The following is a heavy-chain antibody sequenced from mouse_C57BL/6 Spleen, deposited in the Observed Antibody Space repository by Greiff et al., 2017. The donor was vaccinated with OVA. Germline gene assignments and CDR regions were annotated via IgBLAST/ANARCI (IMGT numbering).Heavy chain of an antibody. J-gene: IGHJ1*03. CDR3: ARPGGYFDV. CDR1: GYTFTDYD. Sequence: EVQLQQSGPELVKPGASVKISCKASGYTFTDYDMNWVKQSHGKSLEWIGDINPNNGGTSYNQKFKGKATLPVDKSSSTAYMELRSLTSEDSAVYYCARPGGYFDVWGTGTTVTVSA. CDR2: INPNNGGT. V-gene: IGHV1-26*01.